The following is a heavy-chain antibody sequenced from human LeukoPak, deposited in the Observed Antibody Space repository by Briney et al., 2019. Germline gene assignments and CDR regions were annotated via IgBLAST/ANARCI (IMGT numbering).Heavy chain of an antibody. Sequence: GGSLRLSCAASRFTLSNYWMSWVRQAPGKGLEWVSSISSSSSYIYYADSVKGRFTISRDNAKNSLYLQMNSLRAEDTAVYYCARDNGYAFDIWGQGTMVTVSS. CDR1: RFTLSNYW. CDR3: ARDNGYAFDI. CDR2: ISSSSSYI. D-gene: IGHD2-8*01. J-gene: IGHJ3*02. V-gene: IGHV3-21*01.